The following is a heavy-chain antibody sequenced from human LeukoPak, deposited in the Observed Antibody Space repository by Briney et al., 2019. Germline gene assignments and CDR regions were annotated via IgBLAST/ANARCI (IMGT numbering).Heavy chain of an antibody. CDR1: GYTFTGYY. CDR2: INPNSGGT. J-gene: IGHJ6*03. V-gene: IGHV1-2*02. Sequence: ASVKVSCKASGYTFTGYYMHWVRQAPGQGLEWMGWINPNSGGTNYAQKFQGRVTMTRDTSISTAYMELSRLRSDDTAVYYCARDPLPRYSGCGLPSLWEYYYMDVWGKGTTVTVSS. CDR3: ARDPLPRYSGCGLPSLWEYYYMDV. D-gene: IGHD5-12*01.